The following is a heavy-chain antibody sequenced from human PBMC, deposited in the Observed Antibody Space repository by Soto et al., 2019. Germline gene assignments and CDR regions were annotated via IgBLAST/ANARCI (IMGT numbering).Heavy chain of an antibody. J-gene: IGHJ5*02. V-gene: IGHV3-7*01. CDR3: ARERATYIGFDP. CDR2: INQDGTEK. CDR1: GFTFSFYW. D-gene: IGHD3-16*01. Sequence: PGGSLRLSCEVSGFTFSFYWMSWVRQAPGMGLEWVANINQDGTEKYHADSVKGRFTISRDNAKNSLHLQMNNLRAEDTALYYCARERATYIGFDPWGQGTLVTVSS.